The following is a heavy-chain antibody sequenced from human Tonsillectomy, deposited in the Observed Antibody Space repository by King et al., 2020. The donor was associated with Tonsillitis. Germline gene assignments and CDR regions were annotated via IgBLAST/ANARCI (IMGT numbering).Heavy chain of an antibody. CDR2: AT. V-gene: IGHV1-46*01. CDR1: GFSFTDYF. CDR3: VREREGGLFDY. J-gene: IGHJ4*02. D-gene: IGHD3-16*01. Sequence: VQLVQSGAEVKKPGASVKLSCKTSGFSFTDYFLHWVRQASGQGPEWVGLATHCSQSFQGRVTMTIDTSTTTVYMELSSLRPEDTAMYYCVREREGGLFDYWGQGTLVAVSS.